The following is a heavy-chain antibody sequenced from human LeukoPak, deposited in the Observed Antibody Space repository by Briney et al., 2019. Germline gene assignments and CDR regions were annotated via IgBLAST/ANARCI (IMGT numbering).Heavy chain of an antibody. V-gene: IGHV3-23*01. CDR2: ISGSGDST. Sequence: PGGSLRPSCAASGFTFSSYAMSWVRQAPGKGLEWVSAISGSGDSTYYADSVKGRFTISRDNSKNTLYLQMNSLRAEDTAVYYCAKEDSSGYYYPLRGGYYFDYWGQGTLVTVSS. J-gene: IGHJ4*02. D-gene: IGHD3-22*01. CDR1: GFTFSSYA. CDR3: AKEDSSGYYYPLRGGYYFDY.